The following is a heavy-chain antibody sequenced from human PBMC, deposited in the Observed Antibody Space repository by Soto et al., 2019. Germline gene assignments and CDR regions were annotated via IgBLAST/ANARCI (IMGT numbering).Heavy chain of an antibody. J-gene: IGHJ4*02. D-gene: IGHD1-26*01. CDR3: ARGRESGSYTVDY. Sequence: PGGSLRLSCAASGFTFSTYAMNWVRQAPGKGLEWVAFISYDGSDKCADSVRGRFTISRDNSKNTLYLQMNNLRTEDTAMYYCARGRESGSYTVDYWGQGTLVTVPS. CDR2: ISYDGSDK. CDR1: GFTFSTYA. V-gene: IGHV3-30-3*01.